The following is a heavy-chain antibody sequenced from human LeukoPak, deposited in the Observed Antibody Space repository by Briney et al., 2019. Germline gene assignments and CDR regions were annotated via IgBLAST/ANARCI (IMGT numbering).Heavy chain of an antibody. CDR1: GYTFTSYG. Sequence: ASVKVSCKASGYTFTSYGISWVRQAPGQGLEWMGWINPNSGGTNYAQKFQGWVTMTRDTSISTAYMELSRLRSDDTAVYYCARDSGVGSQLPYFDYWGQGTLVTVSS. CDR2: INPNSGGT. CDR3: ARDSGVGSQLPYFDY. J-gene: IGHJ4*02. D-gene: IGHD1-26*01. V-gene: IGHV1-2*04.